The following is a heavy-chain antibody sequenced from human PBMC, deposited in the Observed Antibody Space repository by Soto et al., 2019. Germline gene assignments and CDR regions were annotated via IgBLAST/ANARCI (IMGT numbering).Heavy chain of an antibody. CDR3: ARDGAYCGGDRYSDY. Sequence: ASVKVSCKASGYTFTSYYMHWVRQAPGQGLEWMGIINPSGGSTSYAQKFQGRVTMTRDTSTSTVYMELSSLRSEDTAVYYCARDGAYCGGDRYSDYWGQGTLVTVSS. V-gene: IGHV1-46*01. J-gene: IGHJ4*02. CDR1: GYTFTSYY. CDR2: INPSGGST. D-gene: IGHD2-21*02.